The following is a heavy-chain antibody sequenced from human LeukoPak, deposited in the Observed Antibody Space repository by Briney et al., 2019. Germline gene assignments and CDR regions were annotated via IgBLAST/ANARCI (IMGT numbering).Heavy chain of an antibody. CDR1: GGSFSGYY. CDR3: ARLVGKDSSGYYVLP. CDR2: INHSGST. D-gene: IGHD3-22*01. Sequence: SETLSLTCAVYGGSFSGYYWSWIRQPPGKGLEWIGEINHSGSTNYNPSLKSRVTISVDTSKNQFSLKRSSVTAAHTAVYYCARLVGKDSSGYYVLPWGQGTLVTVSS. J-gene: IGHJ4*02. V-gene: IGHV4-34*01.